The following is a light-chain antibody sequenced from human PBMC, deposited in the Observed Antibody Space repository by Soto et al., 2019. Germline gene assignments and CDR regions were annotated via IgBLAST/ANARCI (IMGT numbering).Light chain of an antibody. CDR1: QSLSSG. V-gene: IGKV1-5*01. J-gene: IGKJ5*01. CDR2: DAS. CDR3: QQYHRSSIT. Sequence: MTQSPSTLSASKGDRVTITCRASQSLSSGLAWYQQKPGKAPKLLIYDASTLARGVPYRFSGTGSGTEFTLTISSLQPDDFAAYYCQQYHRSSITFGQGTLLEIK.